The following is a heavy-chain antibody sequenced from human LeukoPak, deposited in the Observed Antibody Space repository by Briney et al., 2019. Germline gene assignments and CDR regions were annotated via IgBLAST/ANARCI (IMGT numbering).Heavy chain of an antibody. CDR1: GYTLTELS. J-gene: IGHJ2*01. D-gene: IGHD2-2*01. Sequence: ASVKVSCKVSGYTLTELSMHWVRQAPGKGLEWMGGFDPEDGETIYAQKFQGRVTMTEDTSTDTAYMELSSLRSDDTAVYYCARDRSASTSGFLAAYFDLWGRGTLVTVSS. CDR3: ARDRSASTSGFLAAYFDL. CDR2: FDPEDGET. V-gene: IGHV1-24*01.